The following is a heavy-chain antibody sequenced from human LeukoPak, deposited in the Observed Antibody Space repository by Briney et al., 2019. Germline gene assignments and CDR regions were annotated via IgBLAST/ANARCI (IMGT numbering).Heavy chain of an antibody. D-gene: IGHD4-23*01. V-gene: IGHV3-74*01. CDR1: GFTFSSYW. Sequence: PGGSLRLSCAASGFTFSSYWMNWVRQAPGKGLVWVSRIASDGSSTTYADSVKGRFSISRDNAKNTLYLQMNSRRVEDTAVYYCARGRPHGNDYWGQGTLVTVSP. CDR2: IASDGSST. J-gene: IGHJ4*02. CDR3: ARGRPHGNDY.